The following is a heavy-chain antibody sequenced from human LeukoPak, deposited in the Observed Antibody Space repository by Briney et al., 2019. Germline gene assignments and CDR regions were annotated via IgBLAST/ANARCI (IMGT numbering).Heavy chain of an antibody. CDR2: IIPIFGTA. CDR1: GGTFSSYA. D-gene: IGHD3-22*01. CDR3: ARAVLYYYDSSGYFDY. V-gene: IGHV1-69*01. Sequence: SVKVSCKASGGTFSSYAISWVRQALGQGLEWMGGIIPIFGTANYAQKFQGRVTITADESTSTAYMELSSLRSEDTAVYYCARAVLYYYDSSGYFDYWGQGTLVTVSS. J-gene: IGHJ4*02.